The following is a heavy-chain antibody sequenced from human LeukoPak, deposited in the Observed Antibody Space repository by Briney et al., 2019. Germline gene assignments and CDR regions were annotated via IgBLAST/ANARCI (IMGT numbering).Heavy chain of an antibody. Sequence: SETLSLTCAVSGYSISSGYYWGWIRQPPGKGLEWIGSIYHSGSTYYNPSLKSRVTISVDTSKNQFSLKLSPVTAADTAVYYCAREERNGMDVWGKGTTVTVSS. CDR2: IYHSGST. J-gene: IGHJ6*04. CDR1: GYSISSGYY. CDR3: AREERNGMDV. V-gene: IGHV4-38-2*02. D-gene: IGHD1-1*01.